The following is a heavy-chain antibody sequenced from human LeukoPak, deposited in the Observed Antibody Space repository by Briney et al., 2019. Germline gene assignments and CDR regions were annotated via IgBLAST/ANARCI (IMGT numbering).Heavy chain of an antibody. D-gene: IGHD1-14*01. CDR1: GGTFSSYT. V-gene: IGHV1-69*02. Sequence: SVKVSCKASGGTFSSYTISWVRQAPGQGLEWMGRIIPILGIANYAQKFQGRVTITADKSTSTAYMELSSLRSEDTAVYYCAADPGFHTRWFDPWGQGTLVTVSS. J-gene: IGHJ5*02. CDR3: AADPGFHTRWFDP. CDR2: IIPILGIA.